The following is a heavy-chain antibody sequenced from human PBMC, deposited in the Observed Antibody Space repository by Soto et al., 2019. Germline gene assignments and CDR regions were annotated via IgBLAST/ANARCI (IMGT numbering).Heavy chain of an antibody. CDR1: GYPVTAYY. Sequence: QLHLVQSGAVVKKPGASVTVSCSASGYPVTAYYMHWVRQAPGRGLEWMGGINPATGAAKYTQTFQGRVTMARDTSTSTVFMELRGLTSEYTAGFYCARGGGVGVAGSAAFDMWGQGTLVTVSS. CDR2: INPATGAA. J-gene: IGHJ3*02. CDR3: ARGGGVGVAGSAAFDM. V-gene: IGHV1-2*02. D-gene: IGHD3-3*01.